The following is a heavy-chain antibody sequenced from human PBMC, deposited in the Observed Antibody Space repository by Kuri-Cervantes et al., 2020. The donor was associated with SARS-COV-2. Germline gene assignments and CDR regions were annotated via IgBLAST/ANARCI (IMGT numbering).Heavy chain of an antibody. D-gene: IGHD2-2*01. CDR3: AKERGLVVVPAAILG. Sequence: GGSLRLSCAASGFTFSGHWIRWVRQAPGKGLEWVSAISGSGGSTYYADSVKGRFTISRDNSKNTLYLQMNSLRAEDTAVYYCAKERGLVVVPAAILGWGQGTLVTVSS. J-gene: IGHJ4*02. CDR1: GFTFSGHW. CDR2: ISGSGGST. V-gene: IGHV3-23*01.